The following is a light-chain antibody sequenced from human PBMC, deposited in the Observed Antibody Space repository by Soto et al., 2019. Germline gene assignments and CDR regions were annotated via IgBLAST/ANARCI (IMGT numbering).Light chain of an antibody. Sequence: QSVLTQPASVSGSPGQSITISCTGTTSDVGDYNYVSWYQQHPGKVPKVLIYEVSNRPSGVSYRFSGSKSGNTASLTISGLQAEDEASYYCFSYXXXXAPYVFGTGTKLTVL. CDR2: EVS. J-gene: IGLJ1*01. V-gene: IGLV2-14*01. CDR1: TSDVGDYNY. CDR3: FSYXXXXAPYV.